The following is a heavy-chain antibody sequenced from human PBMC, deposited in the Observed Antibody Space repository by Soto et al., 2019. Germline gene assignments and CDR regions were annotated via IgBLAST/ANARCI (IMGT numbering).Heavy chain of an antibody. J-gene: IGHJ4*02. D-gene: IGHD3-22*01. V-gene: IGHV1-46*01. CDR3: ARVSWGDSSGYYWGGDDY. Sequence: ASVKVSCKASGYTFTSHYMHWVRQAPGQGLEWMGIINPSGGSTSYAQKFQGRVTMTRDTSTSTVYMELSSLRSEDTAVYYCARVSWGDSSGYYWGGDDYWGQGTLVTVSS. CDR2: INPSGGST. CDR1: GYTFTSHY.